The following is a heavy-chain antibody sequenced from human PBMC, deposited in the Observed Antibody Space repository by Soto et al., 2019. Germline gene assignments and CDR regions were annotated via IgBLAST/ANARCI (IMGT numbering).Heavy chain of an antibody. Sequence: ASVKVSGKAAGYTFTSYYMHWVRQAPGQGLEWMGIINPSGGSTSYAQKFQGRVTMTRDTSTSTVYMELSSLRSEDTAVYYCARDPITIFGVVNHYFDYWGQGPLVTVSS. D-gene: IGHD3-3*01. CDR2: INPSGGST. V-gene: IGHV1-46*01. CDR1: GYTFTSYY. J-gene: IGHJ4*02. CDR3: ARDPITIFGVVNHYFDY.